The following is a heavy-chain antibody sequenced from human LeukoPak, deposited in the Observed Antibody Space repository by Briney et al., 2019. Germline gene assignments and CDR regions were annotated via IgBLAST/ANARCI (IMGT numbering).Heavy chain of an antibody. CDR2: INYSGNT. CDR1: GWSFSGYY. J-gene: IGHJ4*02. D-gene: IGHD5-18*01. Sequence: SETLSLTCAVYGWSFSGYYWSWIRQSPGKGLEWIGEINYSGNTDYNPSLKSRVTISADTSKNQFSLKLSSVTAADTAVYYCASSYRGYSYGYGYWGQGALVTVSS. CDR3: ASSYRGYSYGYGY. V-gene: IGHV4-34*01.